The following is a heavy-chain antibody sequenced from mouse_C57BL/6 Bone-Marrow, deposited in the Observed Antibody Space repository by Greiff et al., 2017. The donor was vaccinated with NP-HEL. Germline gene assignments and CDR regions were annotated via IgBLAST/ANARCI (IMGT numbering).Heavy chain of an antibody. CDR2: INPNNGGT. CDR1: GYTFTDYY. CDR3: ARGAAAQATHFDY. Sequence: EVQLQQSGPELVKPGASVKISCKASGYTFTDYYMNWVKQSHGKSLEWIGDINPNNGGTSYNQKFKGKATLTVDKSSSTAYMELRSLTSEDSAVYYCARGAAAQATHFDYWGQGTTLTVSS. V-gene: IGHV1-26*01. D-gene: IGHD3-2*02. J-gene: IGHJ2*01.